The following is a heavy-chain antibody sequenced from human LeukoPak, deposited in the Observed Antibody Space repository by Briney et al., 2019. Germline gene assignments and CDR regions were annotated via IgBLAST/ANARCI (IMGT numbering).Heavy chain of an antibody. Sequence: SETLSLTCTVSGGSISSDFWSWIRQPPGKGLEWIGYISYSGITNYNPSLKSRVAISVDTSKNQFSLRLRSVTAADTAVYFCAGDIAAVNIPGSRLDPWGQGTLVTVSS. CDR3: AGDIAAVNIPGSRLDP. V-gene: IGHV4-59*08. CDR1: GGSISSDF. CDR2: ISYSGIT. D-gene: IGHD6-13*01. J-gene: IGHJ5*02.